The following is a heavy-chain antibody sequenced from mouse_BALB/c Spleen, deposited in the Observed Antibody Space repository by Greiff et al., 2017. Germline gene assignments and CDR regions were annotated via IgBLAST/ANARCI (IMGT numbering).Heavy chain of an antibody. J-gene: IGHJ4*01. V-gene: IGHV2-4-1*01. CDR1: GFYLTSYG. CDR2: IWSGGST. CDR3: ARSEIDVYYAMDY. Sequence: VQLQQSGPGLVQPSQSLSITCTVSGFYLTSYGVHWVRQSPGQGLEWLGVIWSGGSTDYNAAFISRLSISKENSKSQAFFKMNSLQADDTAIYYVARSEIDVYYAMDYWGQGTSVTVPS.